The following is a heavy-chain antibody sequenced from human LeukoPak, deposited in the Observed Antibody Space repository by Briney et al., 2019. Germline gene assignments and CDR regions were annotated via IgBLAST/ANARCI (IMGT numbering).Heavy chain of an antibody. CDR3: ARDRGLGCTCGIFDY. V-gene: IGHV1-18*01. D-gene: IGHD2-8*02. CDR2: ISGYKGNT. Sequence: GASVKVSCRASGYTFTGYGISWVRQAPGQGLEWMGWISGYKGNTYYTQDFQGRVIMTTDVPTNTAYMELRSLRSDDTAVYYCARDRGLGCTCGIFDYWGQGTLVTVSS. CDR1: GYTFTGYG. J-gene: IGHJ4*02.